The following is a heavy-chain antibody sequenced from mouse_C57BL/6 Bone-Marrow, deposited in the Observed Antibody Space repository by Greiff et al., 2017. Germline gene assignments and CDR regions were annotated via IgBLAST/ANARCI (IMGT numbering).Heavy chain of an antibody. CDR3: ARDQNYGSPLAMDY. J-gene: IGHJ4*01. CDR1: GFTFSSYA. D-gene: IGHD1-1*01. CDR2: ISDGGSYT. Sequence: EVKLVESGGGLVKPGGSLKLSCAASGFTFSSYAMSWVRQTPEKRLEWVATISDGGSYTYYPDNVKGRFTISRDNAKNNLYLQMSHLKSEDTAMYYCARDQNYGSPLAMDYWGQGTSVTVSS. V-gene: IGHV5-4*01.